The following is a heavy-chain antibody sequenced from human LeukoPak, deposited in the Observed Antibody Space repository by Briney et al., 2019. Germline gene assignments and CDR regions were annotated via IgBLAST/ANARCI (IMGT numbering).Heavy chain of an antibody. Sequence: GGSLRLSCAASGFTFSSYWMHWVRQAPGKGLVWVSRINSDGSSTNYADSVKGRFTISRDNAKNTLYLQMNSLRVEDTTVYYCARTWVEQATSLLDYWGQGTLVTVSS. CDR1: GFTFSSYW. J-gene: IGHJ4*02. V-gene: IGHV3-74*01. CDR2: INSDGSST. CDR3: ARTWVEQATSLLDY. D-gene: IGHD5-24*01.